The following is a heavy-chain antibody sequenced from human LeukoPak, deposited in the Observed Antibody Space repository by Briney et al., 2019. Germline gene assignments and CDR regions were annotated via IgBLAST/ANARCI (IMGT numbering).Heavy chain of an antibody. CDR1: GYTFTSYA. CDR2: INAGNGNT. Sequence: GASVKVSCKASGYTFTSYAMHWVRQAPGQRLEWMGWINAGNGNTKYSQKFQGRVTITRDTSASTAYMELSSLRSEDTAVYYCARDRYYYDSSGYSPRYYFDYWGQGTLVTVSS. CDR3: ARDRYYYDSSGYSPRYYFDY. V-gene: IGHV1-3*01. D-gene: IGHD3-22*01. J-gene: IGHJ4*02.